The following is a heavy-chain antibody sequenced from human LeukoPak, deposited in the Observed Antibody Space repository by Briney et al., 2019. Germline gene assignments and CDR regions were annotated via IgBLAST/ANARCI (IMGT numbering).Heavy chain of an antibody. V-gene: IGHV4-59*08. CDR3: ARHGNTGPVSGLPLDH. CDR2: IYYRGGT. CDR1: GDSINGYF. J-gene: IGHJ4*01. D-gene: IGHD6-19*01. Sequence: SETLSLTCTVSGDSINGYFWSWIRQPPGQGLERVGYIYYRGGTSYNPSLGGRITVSLDTSRNQFFLRLTSVTPADTAMYYCARHGNTGPVSGLPLDHWGHGTLVSVSS.